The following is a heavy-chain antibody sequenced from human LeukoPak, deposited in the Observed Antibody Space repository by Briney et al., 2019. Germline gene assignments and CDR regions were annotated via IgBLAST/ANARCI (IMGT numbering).Heavy chain of an antibody. D-gene: IGHD2-2*01. V-gene: IGHV4-4*07. CDR3: ARTVVPAYRTSDAFDI. CDR2: SYTSGIT. J-gene: IGHJ3*02. CDR1: GGSVSSYY. Sequence: SETLSLTCTVSGGSVSSYYWTWIRQPAGKGLEWIGRSYTSGITNYNPSLKSRVSMSVDTSQNQFSLKLNSVTAADSAVYYCARTVVPAYRTSDAFDIWGQGTLVTVSS.